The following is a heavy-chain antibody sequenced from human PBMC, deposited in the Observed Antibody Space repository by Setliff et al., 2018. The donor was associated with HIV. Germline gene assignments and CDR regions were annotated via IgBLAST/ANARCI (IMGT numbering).Heavy chain of an antibody. CDR2: INANKGNT. CDR3: ARDKTSRYYYTGSAYSDYFDF. CDR1: GYSLTKYA. J-gene: IGHJ4*02. Sequence: ASVKVSCKASGYSLTKYALHWVRQAPGQRLEWRGWINANKGNTKYSQKFQGRVTITWDTSASAAYMELSSLRSEDTAVYYCARDKTSRYYYTGSAYSDYFDFWGQGTLDTVSS. D-gene: IGHD3-10*01. V-gene: IGHV1-3*01.